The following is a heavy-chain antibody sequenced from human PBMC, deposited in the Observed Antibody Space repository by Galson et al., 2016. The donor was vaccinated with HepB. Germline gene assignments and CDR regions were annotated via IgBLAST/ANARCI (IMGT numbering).Heavy chain of an antibody. CDR2: IKQDGSEK. Sequence: LSCAASGFTFSTYWMSWVRQAPGKGLEWVANIKQDGSEKDYVKSVKGRFTISRDSAKNSLYLQMNGLRVEDTAVYYCATSRDSSNWVAYYYNMDVWGQGTTVIVSS. CDR3: ATSRDSSNWVAYYYNMDV. CDR1: GFTFSTYW. D-gene: IGHD3-22*01. J-gene: IGHJ6*02. V-gene: IGHV3-7*02.